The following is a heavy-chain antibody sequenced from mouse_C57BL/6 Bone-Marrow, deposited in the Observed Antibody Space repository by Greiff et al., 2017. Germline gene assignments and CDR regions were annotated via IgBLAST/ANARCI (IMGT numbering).Heavy chain of an antibody. CDR3: AITTVVHYYAMDY. V-gene: IGHV1-69*01. Sequence: VQLQQPGAELVMPGASVKLSCKASGYTFTSYWMHLVKQRPGQGLEWIGEIDPSDSYTNYNQKFKGKSTLTVDKSSSTAYMQLSSLTSEDSAVYYCAITTVVHYYAMDYWGQGTSVTVSS. J-gene: IGHJ4*01. D-gene: IGHD1-1*01. CDR1: GYTFTSYW. CDR2: IDPSDSYT.